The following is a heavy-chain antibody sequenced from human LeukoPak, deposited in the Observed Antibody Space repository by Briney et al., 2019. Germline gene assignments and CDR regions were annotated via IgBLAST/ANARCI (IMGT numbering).Heavy chain of an antibody. D-gene: IGHD6-19*01. Sequence: ASVKVSCKASGYSFHGYDLQWLRQAPGQRLEWMXXXXXXNGDTRYSQKFQDRITLTRDTSASTGYMELTSLTSEDTAVYYCARSGLYSSSWRTSDFWGQGTLVTVSS. CDR2: XXXXNGDT. CDR1: GYSFHGYD. CDR3: ARSGLYSSSWRTSDF. V-gene: IGHV1-3*01. J-gene: IGHJ4*02.